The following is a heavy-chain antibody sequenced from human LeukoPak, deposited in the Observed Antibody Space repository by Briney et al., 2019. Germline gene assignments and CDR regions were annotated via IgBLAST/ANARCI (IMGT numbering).Heavy chain of an antibody. V-gene: IGHV1-69*05. CDR1: GGTFSSYA. CDR2: IIPIFGTA. D-gene: IGHD3-10*01. CDR3: ARGGSGSGYLYYFDY. Sequence: SVKVSCTASGGTFSSYAISWVRQAPGQGLEWMGRIIPIFGTANYAQKFQGRVTISTDESTSTAYMELSSLRSDDTAVYYCARGGSGSGYLYYFDYWGQGNMVSVPS. J-gene: IGHJ4*02.